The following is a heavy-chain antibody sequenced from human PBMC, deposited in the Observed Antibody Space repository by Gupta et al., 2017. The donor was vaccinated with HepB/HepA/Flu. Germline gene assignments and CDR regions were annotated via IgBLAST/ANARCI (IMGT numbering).Heavy chain of an antibody. Sequence: EVQLLESGGGLVQPGGSLRLSCAASGFTFSSYAMSWVRQAPGKGLEWVSAISGSGGSTYYADAVKGRFTISRDNSKNTLYLQMNSLRAEDTAVYYCAKALKSDYDSSPGTYWGQGTLVTVSS. J-gene: IGHJ4*02. CDR1: GFTFSSYA. CDR2: ISGSGGST. V-gene: IGHV3-23*01. CDR3: AKALKSDYDSSPGTY. D-gene: IGHD3-22*01.